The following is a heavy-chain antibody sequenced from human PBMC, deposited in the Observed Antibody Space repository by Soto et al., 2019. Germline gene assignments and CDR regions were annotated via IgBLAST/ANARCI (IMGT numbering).Heavy chain of an antibody. CDR3: AEWELLTHDAFDI. CDR2: ISSSSSYI. Sequence: VGSLRLSCAASGFTFSSYSMNWVRQAPGKGLEWVSSISSSSSYIYYADSVKGRFTISRDNAKNSLYLQMNSLRAEDTAVYYCAEWELLTHDAFDIWGQGTMVTVSS. D-gene: IGHD1-26*01. V-gene: IGHV3-21*04. CDR1: GFTFSSYS. J-gene: IGHJ3*02.